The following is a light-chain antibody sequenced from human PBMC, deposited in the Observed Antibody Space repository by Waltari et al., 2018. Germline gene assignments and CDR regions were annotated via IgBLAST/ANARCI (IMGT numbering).Light chain of an antibody. V-gene: IGKV3-11*01. CDR2: DAS. Sequence: EIVLTQSPATLSWSPGERTTLSCRASQSFSSYLAWYQQKPGQAPRLLIYDASNRATGIPARFSGSGSGTDFTLTISSLEPEDFAVYYCQQRYNWPPFTFGPGTKVDIK. CDR3: QQRYNWPPFT. CDR1: QSFSSY. J-gene: IGKJ3*01.